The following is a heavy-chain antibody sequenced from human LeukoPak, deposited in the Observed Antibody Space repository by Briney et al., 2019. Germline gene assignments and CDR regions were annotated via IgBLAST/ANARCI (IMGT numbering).Heavy chain of an antibody. V-gene: IGHV4-59*08. Sequence: KSSETLSLTCTVSGGSISSYYWSWIRQPPGKGLECIGYIYNSGSTNCNPSLKSRVSISVDTSKNQFSLKLSSVTAADTVVYYCARSAIDAFDIWGQGTMVTVSS. CDR2: IYNSGST. CDR1: GGSISSYY. D-gene: IGHD6-25*01. J-gene: IGHJ3*02. CDR3: ARSAIDAFDI.